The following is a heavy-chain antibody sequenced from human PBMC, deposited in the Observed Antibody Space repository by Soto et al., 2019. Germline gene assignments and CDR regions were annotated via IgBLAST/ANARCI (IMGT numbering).Heavy chain of an antibody. Sequence: GGSLRLSCAASGFTFSSYGMHWVRQAPGKGLEWVAVIWYDGSNKYYADSVKGRFTISRDNSKNTLYLQMNSLRAEDTAMYYCARNRGRDYSYYFDYWGQGTLVTVSS. CDR2: IWYDGSNK. V-gene: IGHV3-33*01. J-gene: IGHJ4*02. CDR3: ARNRGRDYSYYFDY. CDR1: GFTFSSYG. D-gene: IGHD2-21*01.